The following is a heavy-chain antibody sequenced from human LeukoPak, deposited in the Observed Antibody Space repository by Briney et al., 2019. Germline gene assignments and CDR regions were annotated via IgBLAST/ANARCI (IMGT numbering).Heavy chain of an antibody. Sequence: PGRSLRLSCAASGFTFSSYGMHWVRQAPGKGLEWVAVISYDGSNKYYADSVKGRFSISRDNSRNTLYLQMNSLRAEDTAVYYCARAGRGWFGSMDVWGQGTTVTVSS. CDR3: ARAGRGWFGSMDV. CDR1: GFTFSSYG. V-gene: IGHV3-30*03. J-gene: IGHJ6*02. D-gene: IGHD3-10*01. CDR2: ISYDGSNK.